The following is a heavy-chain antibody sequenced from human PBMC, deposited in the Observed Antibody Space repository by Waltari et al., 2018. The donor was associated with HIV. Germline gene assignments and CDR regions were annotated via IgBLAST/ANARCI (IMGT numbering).Heavy chain of an antibody. D-gene: IGHD1-20*01. Sequence: QLQLQESGPGLVKPSETLSLTCTVSGASISSSTYSSGGVRQPPGKGLEWIGSVHHGGSTFYNPSLKSRVTISVDTSNKPFSLKLTSVTAADTAVFYCAREWRATSWYQGGFDYWGQGTLVTVSS. J-gene: IGHJ4*02. V-gene: IGHV4-39*02. CDR3: AREWRATSWYQGGFDY. CDR1: GASISSSTYS. CDR2: VHHGGST.